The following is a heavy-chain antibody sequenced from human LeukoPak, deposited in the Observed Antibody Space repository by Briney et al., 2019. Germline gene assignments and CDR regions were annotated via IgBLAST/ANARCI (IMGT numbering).Heavy chain of an antibody. CDR1: GFTFDDYA. CDR3: AKANSYGSAVFDY. D-gene: IGHD5-18*01. Sequence: GGSLRLSCAASGFTFDDYAMHWVRQAPGKGLEWVSGISWNSGSIGYADSVKGRFTTSRDNAKSSLYLQMNSLRAEDTALYYCAKANSYGSAVFDYWGQGTLVTVSS. CDR2: ISWNSGSI. V-gene: IGHV3-9*01. J-gene: IGHJ4*02.